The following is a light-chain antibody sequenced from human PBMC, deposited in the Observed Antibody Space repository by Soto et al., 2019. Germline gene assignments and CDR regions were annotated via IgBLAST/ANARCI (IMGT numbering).Light chain of an antibody. V-gene: IGKV1-5*03. J-gene: IGKJ2*02. Sequence: DIQMTQSPSTLSASVGDRVTITCRASQSISSWLAWYQQKPGKAPKLLIYKASSLESGVPSRFSGSASGTEFTLTISSLQPDDFATYYCQKYNSYSGTFGQWTKLEIK. CDR2: KAS. CDR3: QKYNSYSGT. CDR1: QSISSW.